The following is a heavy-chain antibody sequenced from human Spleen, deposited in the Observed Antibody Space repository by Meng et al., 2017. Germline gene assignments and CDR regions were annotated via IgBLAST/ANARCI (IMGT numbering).Heavy chain of an antibody. Sequence: SETLSLTCAISGDSVSSYSASWSWIRQSPSRGLEWLGRTYYRSKWFNEYAVFVESRITISADTSKNLVSLQLSSVTPEDTAVYYCVRGITVAGRFDYWGQGTLVTVSS. CDR1: GDSVSSYSAS. V-gene: IGHV6-1*01. CDR2: TYYRSKWFN. D-gene: IGHD6-19*01. J-gene: IGHJ4*02. CDR3: VRGITVAGRFDY.